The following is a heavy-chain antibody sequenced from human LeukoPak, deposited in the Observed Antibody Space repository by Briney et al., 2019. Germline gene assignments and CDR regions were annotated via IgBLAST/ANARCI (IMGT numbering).Heavy chain of an antibody. D-gene: IGHD6-19*01. CDR3: AKDLDIAVAGLDY. Sequence: PGGSLRLSCAASGFTFSSYAMSWVRQAPGKGLEWVAVISYDGSNKYYADSVKGRFTISRDNSKNTLYLQMNSLRAEDTAVYYCAKDLDIAVAGLDYWGQGTLVTVSS. J-gene: IGHJ4*02. CDR1: GFTFSSYA. V-gene: IGHV3-30*18. CDR2: ISYDGSNK.